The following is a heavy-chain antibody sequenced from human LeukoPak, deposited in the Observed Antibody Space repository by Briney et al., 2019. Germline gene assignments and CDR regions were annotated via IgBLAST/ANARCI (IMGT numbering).Heavy chain of an antibody. CDR2: IYYSGST. D-gene: IGHD3-22*01. CDR1: GGSINSYY. V-gene: IGHV4-59*01. Sequence: SETLSLTCTVSGGSINSYYWSWIRQPPGKGLEWIGYIYYSGSTNYNPSLKSRVTISVDTSKNQFSLKLSSVTVADTAVYYCASGYDSSAYRRFDYWGQGTLVTVSS. J-gene: IGHJ4*02. CDR3: ASGYDSSAYRRFDY.